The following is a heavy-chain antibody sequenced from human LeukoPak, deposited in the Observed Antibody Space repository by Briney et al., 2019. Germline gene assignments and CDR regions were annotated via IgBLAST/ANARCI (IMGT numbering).Heavy chain of an antibody. Sequence: GGSLRLSCAASGFTFDKYWMDWVRQAPGKGLEWVAQINQDGRVKQYVDSVKGRFTISRDNAKNLVSLQMSSLRAEDAAVYYCARGSDYSNGNIYEDDFEYWGQGNLVTVSS. V-gene: IGHV3-7*01. CDR1: GFTFDKYW. CDR3: ARGSDYSNGNIYEDDFEY. J-gene: IGHJ4*02. D-gene: IGHD5-12*01. CDR2: INQDGRVK.